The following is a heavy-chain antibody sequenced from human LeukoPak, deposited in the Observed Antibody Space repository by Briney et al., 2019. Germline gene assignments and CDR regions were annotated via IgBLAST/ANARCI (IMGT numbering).Heavy chain of an antibody. CDR3: ASQYSNRDY. Sequence: TGGSLRLSCAASGFTFSSYAMSWVRQAPGKGLEWVSAISGSGGSTYYADSVKGRFTISRDNSKNTLYLQMNSLGAEDTAVYYCASQYSNRDYWGQGTLVTVSS. CDR2: ISGSGGST. J-gene: IGHJ4*02. V-gene: IGHV3-23*01. CDR1: GFTFSSYA. D-gene: IGHD4-11*01.